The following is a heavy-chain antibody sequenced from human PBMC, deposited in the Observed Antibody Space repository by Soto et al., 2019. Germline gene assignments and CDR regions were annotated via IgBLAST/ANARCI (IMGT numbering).Heavy chain of an antibody. D-gene: IGHD4-17*01. V-gene: IGHV3-23*01. Sequence: GGSLRLSCPASGFTFSSYAMSWVRQAPGKGLEWVSAISGSGGSTYYADSVKGRFTISRDNSKNTLYLQMNSLRAEDTSVYYCAKDSATVTTGCFDPWGQGTLVTVS. CDR1: GFTFSSYA. CDR2: ISGSGGST. CDR3: AKDSATVTTGCFDP. J-gene: IGHJ5*02.